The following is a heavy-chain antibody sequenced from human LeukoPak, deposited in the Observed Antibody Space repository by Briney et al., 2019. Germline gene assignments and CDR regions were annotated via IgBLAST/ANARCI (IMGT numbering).Heavy chain of an antibody. V-gene: IGHV1-69*13. J-gene: IGHJ5*02. CDR2: IIPIFGTA. CDR1: GGTFSSYA. D-gene: IGHD3-3*01. CDR3: AGYDFWSGYIWFDP. Sequence: GASVKVSCKASGGTFSSYAISWVRQAPGQGLEWMGGIIPIFGTANYAQKFQGRVTITADESTSTAYMELSSLRSEDTAVYYCAGYDFWSGYIWFDPWGQGTLVTVSS.